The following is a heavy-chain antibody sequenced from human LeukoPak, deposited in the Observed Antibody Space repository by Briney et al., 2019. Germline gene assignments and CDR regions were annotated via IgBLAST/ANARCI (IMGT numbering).Heavy chain of an antibody. CDR2: IYYSGST. V-gene: IGHV4-59*01. D-gene: IGHD2-15*01. CDR3: ARDTSSSHYYRYVMDV. CDR1: GRSISSYY. J-gene: IGHJ6*02. Sequence: PSETLSLTCTVSGRSISSYYWSWIRQPPGKGLEWSGYIYYSGSTHYNPSLKSRVTISVDTSKNQFSPKVSSVTAADTAVYYCARDTSSSHYYRYVMDVWGQGTTVTVSS.